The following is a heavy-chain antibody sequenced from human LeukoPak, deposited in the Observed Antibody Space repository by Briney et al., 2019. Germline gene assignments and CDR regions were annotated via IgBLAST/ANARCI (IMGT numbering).Heavy chain of an antibody. Sequence: PGGSLRLSCAASGFKFSSDWMHWVRQVPGKGLVWVSRINSDGSSTDYADSVKGRFTISRDNAKNTLYLQMNSLRVEDTAVYYCARDQGYLLVSVAGRDYNCYGMDVWGQGTTVTVSS. CDR3: ARDQGYLLVSVAGRDYNCYGMDV. V-gene: IGHV3-74*01. CDR2: INSDGSST. CDR1: GFKFSSDW. D-gene: IGHD6-19*01. J-gene: IGHJ6*02.